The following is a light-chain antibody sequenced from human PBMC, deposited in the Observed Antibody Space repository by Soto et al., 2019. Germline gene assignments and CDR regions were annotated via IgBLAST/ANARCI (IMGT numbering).Light chain of an antibody. V-gene: IGKV1-9*01. Sequence: DIQLTQSPSLLSASVGDRVTITCPASQGISSYLAWYQQKPGKAPKLLIYASFTLQSGVPSRFSASGSGPEFTLTISSLQPEDFPNYYCQQLNSYPFTFGGGTKVEIK. CDR2: ASF. CDR1: QGISSY. CDR3: QQLNSYPFT. J-gene: IGKJ4*01.